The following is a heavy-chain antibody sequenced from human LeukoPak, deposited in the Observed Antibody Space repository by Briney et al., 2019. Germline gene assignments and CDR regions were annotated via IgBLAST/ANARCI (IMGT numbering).Heavy chain of an antibody. CDR2: ISASNGNR. D-gene: IGHD5-18*01. Sequence: VASVKVSCKASGYTFTSNGLSWVRQAPGQGLEWMGWISASNGNRNYAQKFQGRVTMTTDTPTNTVYMELRSLRSEDTAVYFCARGRGYSTSSPSDYWGQGTLVTVSS. J-gene: IGHJ4*02. CDR1: GYTFTSNG. V-gene: IGHV1-18*01. CDR3: ARGRGYSTSSPSDY.